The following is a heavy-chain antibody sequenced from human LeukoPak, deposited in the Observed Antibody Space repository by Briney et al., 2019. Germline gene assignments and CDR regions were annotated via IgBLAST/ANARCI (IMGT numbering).Heavy chain of an antibody. D-gene: IGHD6-6*01. CDR3: AREFRHSRSRGDY. V-gene: IGHV1-69*04. CDR1: GGTFSSYT. CDR2: IIPILGIA. Sequence: SVKVSCKASGGTFSSYTISWVRQAPGQGLEWMGRIIPILGIANYAQKFQGRVTITADKSTSTAYMELSSLRSEDTAVYYCAREFRHSRSRGDYWGQGTLVTVSS. J-gene: IGHJ4*02.